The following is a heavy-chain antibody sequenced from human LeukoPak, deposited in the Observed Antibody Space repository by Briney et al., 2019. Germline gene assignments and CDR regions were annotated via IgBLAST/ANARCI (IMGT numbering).Heavy chain of an antibody. D-gene: IGHD3-10*01. J-gene: IGHJ4*02. V-gene: IGHV3-23*01. CDR2: ISPGGYST. CDR1: GFTFSTYA. CDR3: ARDGVFGSNCCYHFDY. Sequence: PGGSLRLSCAASGFTFSTYAMGWVRQAPGKGLEWVSAISPGGYSTYYADSVKGRYTISRDDSKNTLFLQMSSLRVEDTAVYYCARDGVFGSNCCYHFDYWGQGTLVTVSS.